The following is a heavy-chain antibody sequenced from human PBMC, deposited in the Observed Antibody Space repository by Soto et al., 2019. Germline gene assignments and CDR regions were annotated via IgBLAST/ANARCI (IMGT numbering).Heavy chain of an antibody. V-gene: IGHV1-18*01. D-gene: IGHD1-26*01. CDR3: VRERQWEPPIY. J-gene: IGHJ4*02. CDR1: GYTFTNYG. Sequence: QVQLVQSGVEVKMPGASVKLACKASGYTFTNYGLTWVRQVPGQGLEWIGWVSGYNRNTNYAQKFEDRVIMTTDTSTSTAFMELRSLRPDDTGIYYCVRERQWEPPIYWGQGTLLTVSP. CDR2: VSGYNRNT.